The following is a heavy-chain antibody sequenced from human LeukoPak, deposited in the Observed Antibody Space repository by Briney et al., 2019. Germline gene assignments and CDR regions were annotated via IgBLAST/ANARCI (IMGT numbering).Heavy chain of an antibody. CDR1: GGSISSGDYY. CDR3: ARVEGGSGWYYFDY. J-gene: IGHJ4*02. Sequence: SQTLSLTCTVSGGSISSGDYYWSWIRQPPGKGLEWIGYIYYSGSTYYNPSLKSRVTISVDTSKNQFSLKLSSEIAADTAVYYCARVEGGSGWYYFDYWGQGTLVTVSS. CDR2: IYYSGST. V-gene: IGHV4-30-4*01. D-gene: IGHD6-19*01.